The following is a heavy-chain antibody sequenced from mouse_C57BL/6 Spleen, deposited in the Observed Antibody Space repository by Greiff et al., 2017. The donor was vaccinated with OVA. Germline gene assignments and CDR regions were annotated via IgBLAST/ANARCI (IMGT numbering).Heavy chain of an antibody. CDR2: ISSGSSTI. V-gene: IGHV5-17*01. CDR3: ANWDGFDY. Sequence: EVKLMESGGGLVKPGGSLKLSCAASGFTFSDYGMHWVRQAPEKGLEWVAYISSGSSTIYYADTVKGRFTISRDNAKNTLFLQMTSLRSEDTAMYYCANWDGFDYWGQGTTLTVSS. D-gene: IGHD4-1*01. CDR1: GFTFSDYG. J-gene: IGHJ2*01.